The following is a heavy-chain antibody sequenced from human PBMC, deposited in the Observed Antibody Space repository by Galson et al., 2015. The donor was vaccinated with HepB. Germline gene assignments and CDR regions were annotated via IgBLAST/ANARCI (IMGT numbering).Heavy chain of an antibody. J-gene: IGHJ5*02. Sequence: SVKVSCKASGYTFTGYYMHWVRQAPGQGLEWMGWINPNSGGTNYAQKFQGRVTMTRDTSISTACMELSRLRSDDTAVYYCARHYGDYVFDWFDPWGQGTLVTVSS. CDR2: INPNSGGT. CDR1: GYTFTGYY. V-gene: IGHV1-2*02. D-gene: IGHD4-17*01. CDR3: ARHYGDYVFDWFDP.